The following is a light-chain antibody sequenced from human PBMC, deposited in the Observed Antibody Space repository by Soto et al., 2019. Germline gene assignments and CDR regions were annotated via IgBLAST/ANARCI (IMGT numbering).Light chain of an antibody. CDR3: QQYNNWLALT. J-gene: IGKJ4*01. Sequence: EIVMTQSPATLSVSPGERATLSCRASQSVSSNLAWYQQKPGQAPRLLIYGASTRATGIPARFSGSGSGTEFTLTISSLQSEDFAVYCCQQYNNWLALTFGGGTKVEIK. V-gene: IGKV3-15*01. CDR1: QSVSSN. CDR2: GAS.